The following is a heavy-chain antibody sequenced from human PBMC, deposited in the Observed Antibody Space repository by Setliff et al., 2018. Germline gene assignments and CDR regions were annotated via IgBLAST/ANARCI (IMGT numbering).Heavy chain of an antibody. CDR2: IHHRGST. Sequence: SEILSLTCAVSGYSISSGYYWGWIRQPPGKGLEWIGSIHHRGSTYYNPSLKSRVTTLVDTSKNHFSLKLSSVTAADTAVYYCARQTGEQPVDYWGQGTLVTVSS. CDR3: ARQTGEQPVDY. CDR1: GYSISSGYY. J-gene: IGHJ4*02. V-gene: IGHV4-38-2*01. D-gene: IGHD2-8*02.